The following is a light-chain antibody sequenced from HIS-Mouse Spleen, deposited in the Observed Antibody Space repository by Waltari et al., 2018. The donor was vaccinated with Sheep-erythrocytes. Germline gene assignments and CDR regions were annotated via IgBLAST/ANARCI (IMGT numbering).Light chain of an antibody. V-gene: IGLV2-23*01. J-gene: IGLJ3*02. Sequence: QSALTRPASVSGSPGQSITISCTGTSSDVGSYNLVSWYQQHPGNAPKLMIYEGSKRPSGVSNRFYGSKSGNTASLTISGLQAEDEADYYCCSYAGSSTPWVFGGGTKLTVL. CDR1: SSDVGSYNL. CDR2: EGS. CDR3: CSYAGSSTPWV.